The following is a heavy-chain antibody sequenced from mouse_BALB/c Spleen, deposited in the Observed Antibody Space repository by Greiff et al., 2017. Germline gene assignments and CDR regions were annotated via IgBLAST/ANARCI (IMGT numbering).Heavy chain of an antibody. V-gene: IGHV5-6*01. CDR2: ISSGGSYT. D-gene: IGHD3-1*01. J-gene: IGHJ1*01. CDR3: ARQGYSWYFDV. Sequence: EVQLQQSGGDLVKPGGSLKLSCAASGFTFSSYGMSWVRQTPDKRLEWVATISSGGSYTYYPDSVKGRFTISRDNAKNTLYLQMSSLKSEDTAMYYCARQGYSWYFDVWGAGTTVTVSS. CDR1: GFTFSSYG.